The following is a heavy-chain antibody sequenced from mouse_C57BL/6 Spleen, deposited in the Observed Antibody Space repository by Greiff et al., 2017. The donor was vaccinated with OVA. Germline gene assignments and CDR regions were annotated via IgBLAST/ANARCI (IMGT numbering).Heavy chain of an antibody. CDR2: IYPGDGDT. J-gene: IGHJ2*01. D-gene: IGHD2-1*01. CDR1: GYAFSSSW. Sequence: QVQLQQSGPELVKPGASVKISCKASGYAFSSSWMNWVKQRPGKGLEWIGRIYPGDGDTNYNGKFKGKATLTADKSSSTAYMQLSSLTSEDSAVYFCATIYYGNFYYFDYWGQGTTLTVSS. CDR3: ATIYYGNFYYFDY. V-gene: IGHV1-82*01.